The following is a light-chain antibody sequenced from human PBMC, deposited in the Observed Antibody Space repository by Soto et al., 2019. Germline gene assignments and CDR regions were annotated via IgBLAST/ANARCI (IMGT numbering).Light chain of an antibody. J-gene: IGKJ3*01. CDR1: QGIANF. CDR3: QQLNSFPIP. CDR2: GAS. V-gene: IGKV1-9*01. Sequence: IQLTQSPSSLSASVGDRVTISCRASQGIANFLAWYQQKPGKAPKLLIYGASTLQSGVPSRFSGSVSGTDFTLPISSLQPEDFATYYCQQLNSFPIPCGPGTKVDIK.